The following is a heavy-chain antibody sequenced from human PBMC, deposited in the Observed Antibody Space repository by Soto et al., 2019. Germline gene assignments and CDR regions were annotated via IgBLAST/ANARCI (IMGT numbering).Heavy chain of an antibody. CDR2: INHSGST. J-gene: IGHJ6*02. Sequence: SETLSLTCAVYGGSFSGYYWCWIRQPPGKGLEWIGEINHSGSTNYTPSLKSRVTIPVDTSKNQFSLKLSSVTAADTAVYYCARGRKTKVTHYYYYGMDVWGQGTTVTVSS. D-gene: IGHD4-17*01. CDR3: ARGRKTKVTHYYYYGMDV. CDR1: GGSFSGYY. V-gene: IGHV4-34*01.